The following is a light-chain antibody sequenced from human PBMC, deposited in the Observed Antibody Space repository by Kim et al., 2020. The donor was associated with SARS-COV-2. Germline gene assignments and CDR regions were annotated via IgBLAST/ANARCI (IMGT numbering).Light chain of an antibody. CDR2: QDS. Sequence: VYVSPGQTASITCSGNKLGDKYACWYQQKPGQSPVLVIYQDSKRPAGIPERFAGSNSGNTATLTISGTQAMDEAAYYCQAWDSSTEFGGGTKLTVL. V-gene: IGLV3-1*01. CDR3: QAWDSSTE. J-gene: IGLJ2*01. CDR1: KLGDKY.